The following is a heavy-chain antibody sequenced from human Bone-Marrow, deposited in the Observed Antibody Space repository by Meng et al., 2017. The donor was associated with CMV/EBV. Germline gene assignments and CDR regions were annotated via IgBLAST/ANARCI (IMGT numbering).Heavy chain of an antibody. CDR1: GFTFSSYW. V-gene: IGHV3-7*01. J-gene: IGHJ4*02. CDR3: ARVRSYYFPFDY. Sequence: GVLKISCVGSGFTFSSYWMSWVRRAPGKGLEWVATIKHDGNEKYHVDSAKGRFTISRDNAKNSLFLQMDSLRAEDTAVYYCARVRSYYFPFDYWGQGTLVTVSS. CDR2: IKHDGNEK. D-gene: IGHD2-8*01.